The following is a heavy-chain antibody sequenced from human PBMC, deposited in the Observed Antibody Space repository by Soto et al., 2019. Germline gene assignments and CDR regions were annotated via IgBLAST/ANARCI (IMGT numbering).Heavy chain of an antibody. CDR2: IFYNGNT. D-gene: IGHD3-10*01. CDR3: ETLRGLGEVTPYFDY. J-gene: IGHJ4*02. CDR1: GASLTNSDYY. Sequence: PSETLSLTCSVSGASLTNSDYYWGWIRQPPGKGLEWIGSIFYNGNTFYNPSLKSRVTISSDTSNKQFSLNLRSVTASDTAVYYCETLRGLGEVTPYFDYWGQGRMVT. V-gene: IGHV4-39*01.